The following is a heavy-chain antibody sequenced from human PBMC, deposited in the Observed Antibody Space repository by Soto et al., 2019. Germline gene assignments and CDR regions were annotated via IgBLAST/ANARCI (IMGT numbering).Heavy chain of an antibody. V-gene: IGHV4-4*02. CDR1: GGSFTSNNW. CDR3: ASRDPGTSVDY. Sequence: QVQLQESGPGLVKPSGTLSLTCAVSGGSFTSNNWWTWVRQPPGQGLEWIGEIYRTGSTNSNPSLKSRVTISLDKSEKQFSLKVTSLTAADTAVYYCASRDPGTSVDYWGQGTLVTVSS. CDR2: IYRTGST. D-gene: IGHD1-7*01. J-gene: IGHJ4*02.